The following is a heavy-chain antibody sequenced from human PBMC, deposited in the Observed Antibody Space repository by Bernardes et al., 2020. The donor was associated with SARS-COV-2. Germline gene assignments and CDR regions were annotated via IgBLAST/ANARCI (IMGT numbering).Heavy chain of an antibody. D-gene: IGHD3-10*01. J-gene: IGHJ4*02. CDR3: AIDSGSVNAGDY. V-gene: IGHV3-48*02. CDR2: ISSSSSTI. Sequence: GGSLRLSCAASGFTFSSYSMNWVRQAPGKGLEWISYISSSSSTIYYADSVKCRFTISRDNAKNSLYLQMNSLRDEDTAVYYCAIDSGSVNAGDYWGQGTLVSVA. CDR1: GFTFSSYS.